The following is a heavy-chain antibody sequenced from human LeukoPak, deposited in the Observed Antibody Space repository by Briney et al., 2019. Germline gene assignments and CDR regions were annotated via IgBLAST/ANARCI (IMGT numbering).Heavy chain of an antibody. CDR1: GFIYNTYA. J-gene: IGHJ5*02. V-gene: IGHV3-23*01. CDR3: GKQFSSSWQFDP. D-gene: IGHD6-13*01. CDR2: IENSGDYT. Sequence: PGGSLRLSCAVSGFIYNTYAMTWVRQAPGKGLEWVSSIENSGDYTYYADSVKGRFTISRDNSRNTLYLQMSSLRVEDTALYYCGKQFSSSWQFDPRGQGTLVTVSS.